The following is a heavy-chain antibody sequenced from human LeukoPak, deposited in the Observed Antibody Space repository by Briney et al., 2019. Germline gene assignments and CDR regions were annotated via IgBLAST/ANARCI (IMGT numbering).Heavy chain of an antibody. V-gene: IGHV3-49*04. J-gene: IGHJ4*02. CDR1: GFTFGDYA. CDR3: CRQNTIFDF. D-gene: IGHD1/OR15-1a*01. CDR2: IRAKVNGGTA. Sequence: GGSLRLSCTASGFTFGDYAMSGVRQAPGKGLEWVAFIRAKVNGGTAEYAASVQDRFTISRDDSKSIGYLQLDNLKTEDIGVYYCCRQNTIFDFWGQGALVTVSS.